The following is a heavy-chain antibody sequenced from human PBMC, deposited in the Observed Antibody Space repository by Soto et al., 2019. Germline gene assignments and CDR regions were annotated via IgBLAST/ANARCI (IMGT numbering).Heavy chain of an antibody. CDR1: GGSFSGYY. J-gene: IGHJ4*02. V-gene: IGHV4-34*01. Sequence: SETLSLTCAVYGGSFSGYYWSWIRQPPGKGLEWIGYIYHGESSYYNPSLKSRVTISIDKSSNNFSLKLTSVTAADTAVYYCARVFDYSGVFDYWGQGTLVTVSS. D-gene: IGHD2-21*01. CDR2: IYHGESS. CDR3: ARVFDYSGVFDY.